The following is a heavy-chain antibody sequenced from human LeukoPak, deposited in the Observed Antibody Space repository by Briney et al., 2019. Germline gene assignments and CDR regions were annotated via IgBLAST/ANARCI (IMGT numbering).Heavy chain of an antibody. CDR3: AREVFVVVWGTVQTSRGAFDI. CDR1: GYTFTSYY. J-gene: IGHJ3*02. D-gene: IGHD2-2*01. Sequence: GASVKVSCKASGYTFTSYYMHWVRRAPGQGLEWMGIINPSGGSTSYAQKFQGRVTMTRDTSTSTVYMELSSLRSEDTAVYYCAREVFVVVWGTVQTSRGAFDIWGQGTMVTVSS. CDR2: INPSGGST. V-gene: IGHV1-46*01.